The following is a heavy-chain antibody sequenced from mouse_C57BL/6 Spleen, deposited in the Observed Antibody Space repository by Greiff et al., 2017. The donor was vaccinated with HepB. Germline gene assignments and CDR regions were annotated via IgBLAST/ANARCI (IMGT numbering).Heavy chain of an antibody. CDR1: GYTFTSYW. Sequence: VQLQQPGAELVKPGASVKLSCKASGYTFTSYWMQWVKQRPGQGLEWIGEIDPSDSYTNYNQKFKGKATLTVDTSSSTAYMQLSSLTSEDSAVYYCAIYGSSYSDAMDYWGQGTSVTVSS. CDR3: AIYGSSYSDAMDY. CDR2: IDPSDSYT. J-gene: IGHJ4*01. D-gene: IGHD1-1*01. V-gene: IGHV1-50*01.